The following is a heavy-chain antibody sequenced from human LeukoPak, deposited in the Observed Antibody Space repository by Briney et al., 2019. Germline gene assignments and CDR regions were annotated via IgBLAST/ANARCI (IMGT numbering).Heavy chain of an antibody. Sequence: GGSLRLSCAASGFTFRSYEMNWVRQAPGKGLEWVSYISSSGSTIYYAESVKGRFTISRDNAKNSLYLQMNSLRAEDTAVYYCARGRDEYYYDSSGYHDVWGQGTMVTVPS. CDR3: ARGRDEYYYDSSGYHDV. CDR1: GFTFRSYE. V-gene: IGHV3-48*03. D-gene: IGHD3-22*01. CDR2: ISSSGSTI. J-gene: IGHJ3*01.